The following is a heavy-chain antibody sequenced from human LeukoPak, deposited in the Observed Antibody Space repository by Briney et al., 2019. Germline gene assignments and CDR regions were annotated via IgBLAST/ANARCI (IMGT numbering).Heavy chain of an antibody. Sequence: SEALSLTCTVSGGSISSYYWSWIRQPPGKGLEWIGYIYYSGSTNYNPSLKSRVTISVDTSKNQFSLKLSSVTAADTAVYYCARRRLYYYDSSGYADYYGMDVWGQGTTVTVSS. V-gene: IGHV4-59*01. CDR3: ARRRLYYYDSSGYADYYGMDV. CDR1: GGSISSYY. CDR2: IYYSGST. J-gene: IGHJ6*02. D-gene: IGHD3-22*01.